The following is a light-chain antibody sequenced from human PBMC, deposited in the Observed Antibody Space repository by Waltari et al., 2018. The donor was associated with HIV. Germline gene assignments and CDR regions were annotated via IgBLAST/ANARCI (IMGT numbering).Light chain of an antibody. CDR2: RAS. J-gene: IGKJ1*01. Sequence: EIVLTQSPGTLSLSPGERASLSCRASRSVTNKYLAWYQQKPGQAPTRLIYRASSRSTGIPDRLSGSGSGTDFTLTISRLEPEDFAVYYCEDYGSSPETFGQGTKVEIK. CDR3: EDYGSSPET. V-gene: IGKV3-20*01. CDR1: RSVTNKY.